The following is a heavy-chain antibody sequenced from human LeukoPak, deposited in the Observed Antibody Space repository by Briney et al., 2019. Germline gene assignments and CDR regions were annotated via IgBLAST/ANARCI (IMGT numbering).Heavy chain of an antibody. CDR1: GFTFSSYA. V-gene: IGHV3-23*01. Sequence: GGSLRLSCAASGFTFSSYAMSSVRQAPGKGLEWVSAISGSGGSTYYADSVKGRFTISRDNSKNTLYLQMNSLRAEDTAVYYCAKGNGSGSYYYYYMDVWGKGTTVTVSS. D-gene: IGHD3-10*01. CDR2: ISGSGGST. CDR3: AKGNGSGSYYYYYMDV. J-gene: IGHJ6*03.